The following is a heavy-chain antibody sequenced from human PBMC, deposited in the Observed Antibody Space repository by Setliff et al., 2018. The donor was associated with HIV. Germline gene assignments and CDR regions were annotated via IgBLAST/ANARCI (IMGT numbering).Heavy chain of an antibody. J-gene: IGHJ3*02. CDR1: GYTFTSYD. CDR2: ISPSGIST. Sequence: ASVKVSCKASGYTFTSYDINWVRQATGQGLEWMGMISPSGISTSYAQKFQGRITMTRDTSASTAYMELSSLRSEDTAVYYCARDPSPYYSDDSGYPDDAFDIWGQGTMVTVSS. D-gene: IGHD3-22*01. CDR3: ARDPSPYYSDDSGYPDDAFDI. V-gene: IGHV1-46*03.